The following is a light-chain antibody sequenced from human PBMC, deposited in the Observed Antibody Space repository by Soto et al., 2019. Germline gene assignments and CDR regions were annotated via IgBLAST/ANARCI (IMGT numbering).Light chain of an antibody. V-gene: IGKV2-28*01. CDR2: LGS. Sequence: DIVMTQSPLSLSVTPGQPASISCRSIQSLLHSNGYNYLDWYLQKPGQSPQLLIYLGSNRASGVPDRFSGSGSGTDFTLKISRVEAEDVGVYYCMQALQTPLTFGGGTKVDIK. CDR1: QSLLHSNGYNY. CDR3: MQALQTPLT. J-gene: IGKJ4*01.